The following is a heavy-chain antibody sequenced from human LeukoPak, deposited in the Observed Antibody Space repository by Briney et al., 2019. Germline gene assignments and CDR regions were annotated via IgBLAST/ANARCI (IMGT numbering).Heavy chain of an antibody. J-gene: IGHJ4*02. CDR3: ASSEGIAAAGTPPLWY. V-gene: IGHV3-30*03. CDR2: ISYDGTNK. Sequence: PGGSLRLSCAASGFTFNNYGMHWVRQAPGKGLEWVAVISYDGTNKYYADSVKGRFNISRDNSKNTVYLQMNSLRAEDTAVYYCASSEGIAAAGTPPLWYWGQGTLVTVSS. CDR1: GFTFNNYG. D-gene: IGHD6-13*01.